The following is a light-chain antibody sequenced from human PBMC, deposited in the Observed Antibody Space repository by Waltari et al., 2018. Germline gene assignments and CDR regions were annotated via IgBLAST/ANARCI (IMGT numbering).Light chain of an antibody. Sequence: QAALTQPRSVSGSPGQSVTISCTGTSSDIGGYNYVSWYQQHPGTDPKLMIYEVSNRPSAFSDLFSGSKSGNTASLTISGLHAEDEADYYCSSYAGSNTWVFGGGTRLTVL. J-gene: IGLJ2*01. CDR3: SSYAGSNTWV. CDR1: SSDIGGYNY. CDR2: EVS. V-gene: IGLV2-11*01.